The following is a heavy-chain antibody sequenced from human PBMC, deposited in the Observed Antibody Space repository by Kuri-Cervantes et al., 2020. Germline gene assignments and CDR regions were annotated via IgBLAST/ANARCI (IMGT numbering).Heavy chain of an antibody. CDR3: ARGRLKRLVIPSYYFDY. J-gene: IGHJ4*02. V-gene: IGHV1-2*04. CDR2: INPNRGGT. Sequence: ASVKVSCKASGYTFTGYYMHWVRQAPGQGLEWMGWINPNRGGTNYAQKFQGWVTMTRDTSISTVYMELSRLISDDTAVYYCARGRLKRLVIPSYYFDYWGQGTLVTVSS. CDR1: GYTFTGYY. D-gene: IGHD3-9*01.